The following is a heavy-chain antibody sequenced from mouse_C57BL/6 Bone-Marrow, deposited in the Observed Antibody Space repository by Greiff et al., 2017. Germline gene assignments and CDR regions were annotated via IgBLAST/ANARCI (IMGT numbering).Heavy chain of an antibody. CDR2: ISSGGSYT. Sequence: EVHLVESGGDLVKPGGSLKLSCAASGFTFSSYGMSWVRQTPDKRLEWVATISSGGSYTYYPDSVKGRFTISRDNAKNTLYLQMSSLKSEDTAMYYCARRMVTTFDYWGQGTTLTVSS. CDR1: GFTFSSYG. J-gene: IGHJ2*01. CDR3: ARRMVTTFDY. V-gene: IGHV5-6*01. D-gene: IGHD2-2*01.